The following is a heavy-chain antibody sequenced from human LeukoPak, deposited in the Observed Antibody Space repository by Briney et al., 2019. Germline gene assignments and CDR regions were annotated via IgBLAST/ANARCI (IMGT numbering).Heavy chain of an antibody. V-gene: IGHV1-8*03. D-gene: IGHD3-10*01. Sequence: ASVKVSCKASGGTFSSYAINWVRQATGQGLEWMGWMNPNSGNTGYAQKFQGRVTITRNTSISTAYMELSSLRSEDTAVYYCARAGSGSYGRVDYYYMDVWGKGTTVTVSS. CDR2: MNPNSGNT. J-gene: IGHJ6*03. CDR3: ARAGSGSYGRVDYYYMDV. CDR1: GGTFSSYA.